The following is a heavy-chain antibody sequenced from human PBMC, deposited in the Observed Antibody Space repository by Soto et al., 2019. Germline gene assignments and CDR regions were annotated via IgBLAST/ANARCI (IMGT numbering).Heavy chain of an antibody. V-gene: IGHV3-30-3*01. CDR2: ISYDGSNK. Sequence: QVQLVESGGGVVQPGRSLRLSCAASGFTFSSYAMHWVRQAPGKGLEWGAVISYDGSNKYYADSVKGRFTISRDNSKNTLYLQMNSLRAEDTAVYYCARQVQVAGTGWVDYWGQGTLVTVSS. D-gene: IGHD6-19*01. CDR3: ARQVQVAGTGWVDY. J-gene: IGHJ4*02. CDR1: GFTFSSYA.